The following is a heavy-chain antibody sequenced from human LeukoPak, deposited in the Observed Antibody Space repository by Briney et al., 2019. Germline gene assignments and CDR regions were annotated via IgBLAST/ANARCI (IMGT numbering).Heavy chain of an antibody. Sequence: GGSLRLSCVASGFTVSRNVMSWARQAPGKGLEWLSLIYSDDRAFYADSVKGRFTISRNNSKNTLFLQMSSLKPEDTAIYYCARDLAGFQEPRYYYYMDVWGKGTTVTVSS. V-gene: IGHV3-66*02. J-gene: IGHJ6*03. CDR3: ARDLAGFQEPRYYYYMDV. D-gene: IGHD1-14*01. CDR1: GFTVSRNV. CDR2: IYSDDRA.